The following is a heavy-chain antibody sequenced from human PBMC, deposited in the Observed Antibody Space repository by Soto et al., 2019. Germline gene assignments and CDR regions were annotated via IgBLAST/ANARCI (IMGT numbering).Heavy chain of an antibody. Sequence: EVQLVESGGGLVQPGGSLRLSCVVSGFTFSKYWMTWVRQAPGKGPEWVANIKEAGGQNYYVDFVRGRFTISRDNAKNSLYLQMSSRRAEDTAVYYCARNRLEFRDDAFDIWGQGTMVIVSS. CDR3: ARNRLEFRDDAFDI. V-gene: IGHV3-7*01. CDR1: GFTFSKYW. CDR2: IKEAGGQN. D-gene: IGHD1-1*01. J-gene: IGHJ3*02.